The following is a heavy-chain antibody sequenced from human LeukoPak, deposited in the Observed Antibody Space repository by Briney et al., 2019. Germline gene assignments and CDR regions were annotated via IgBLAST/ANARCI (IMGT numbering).Heavy chain of an antibody. V-gene: IGHV4-30-4*01. CDR2: IYYSGST. D-gene: IGHD3-10*01. J-gene: IGHJ4*02. CDR1: GGSISSGDYY. CDR3: ARVTGGSGSYYSPLHYYFDY. Sequence: PSQTLSLTCTVSGGSISSGDYYWSWIRQPPGKGLEWIGYIYYSGSTYYNPSLKSRVTISVDTSKNQFSLKLSSVTAADTAVYYCARVTGGSGSYYSPLHYYFDYWGQGTQVTVSS.